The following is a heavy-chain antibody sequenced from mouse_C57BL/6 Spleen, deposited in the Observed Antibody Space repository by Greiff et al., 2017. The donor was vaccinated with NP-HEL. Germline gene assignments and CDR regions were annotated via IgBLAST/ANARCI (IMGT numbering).Heavy chain of an antibody. V-gene: IGHV1-80*01. Sequence: VHLVESGAELVKPGASVKISCKASGYAFSRYWMNWVKQRPGKGLEWIGQIYPGDGDTNYTGKFKGKATLTADKSSSTAYMQLSSLTSEDSAVYFCARGGLPDYFDYWGQGTTRTVSS. CDR3: ARGGLPDYFDY. D-gene: IGHD6-1*01. J-gene: IGHJ2*01. CDR1: GYAFSRYW. CDR2: IYPGDGDT.